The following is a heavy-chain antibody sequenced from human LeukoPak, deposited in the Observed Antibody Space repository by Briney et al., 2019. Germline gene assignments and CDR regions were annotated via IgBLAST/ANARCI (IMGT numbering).Heavy chain of an antibody. V-gene: IGHV1-69*01. CDR2: FIPILRTP. CDR1: GGTVSSFA. CDR3: ATPSRGHAFDI. Sequence: GSSVKVSCKTSGGTVSSFALSWMRQAPGQGPEWMGGFIPILRTPKDAQKFQGRVTITPDESTDTFYMEVSGLRVEDTAVYYCATPSRGHAFDIWGQGTVVTVS. J-gene: IGHJ3*02. D-gene: IGHD3-10*01.